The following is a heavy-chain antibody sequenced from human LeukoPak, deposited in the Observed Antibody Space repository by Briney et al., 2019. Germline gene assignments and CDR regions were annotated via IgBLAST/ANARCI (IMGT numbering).Heavy chain of an antibody. CDR1: GFTLSSYW. CDR3: ARDGRQQLALNWFDP. Sequence: QSGGSLRLSCAASGFTLSSYWMSWVRQAPGKGLEWVANIKQDGSEKYYVDSVKGRFTISRDNAKNSLYLQMNSLRAEDTAVYYCARDGRQQLALNWFDPWGQGTLVTVSS. J-gene: IGHJ5*02. V-gene: IGHV3-7*03. CDR2: IKQDGSEK. D-gene: IGHD6-13*01.